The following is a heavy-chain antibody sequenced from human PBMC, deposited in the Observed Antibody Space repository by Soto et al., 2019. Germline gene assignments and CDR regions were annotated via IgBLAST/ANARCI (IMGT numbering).Heavy chain of an antibody. CDR2: INPNTGGA. Sequence: QVNLVQSGAEVKKPGASVKVSCKASGYNFNGYYIHWVRQAPGQGLEWMGWINPNTGGANYAQKFQGKVIMTTDTSISTAYLELRSLTSDATAVYYCAKVISTIGSKQWLAQTKHQALDYWGQGTLVTV. D-gene: IGHD6-19*01. V-gene: IGHV1-2*02. CDR1: GYNFNGYY. CDR3: AKVISTIGSKQWLAQTKHQALDY. J-gene: IGHJ4*02.